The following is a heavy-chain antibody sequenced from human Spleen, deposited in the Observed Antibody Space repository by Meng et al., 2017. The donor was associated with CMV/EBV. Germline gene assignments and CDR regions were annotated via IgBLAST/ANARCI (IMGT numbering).Heavy chain of an antibody. Sequence: GGSLRLSCAASGFTFDDYGMNWVRQAPGKGLEWVSSISTTSAYIYYADSLKGRFTISRDNAKNSLYLQMNSLKAEDTAVYYCARSWDGMDVWGQGTTVTVSS. CDR1: GFTFDDYG. D-gene: IGHD3-16*01. V-gene: IGHV3-21*06. CDR2: ISTTSAYI. J-gene: IGHJ6*02. CDR3: ARSWDGMDV.